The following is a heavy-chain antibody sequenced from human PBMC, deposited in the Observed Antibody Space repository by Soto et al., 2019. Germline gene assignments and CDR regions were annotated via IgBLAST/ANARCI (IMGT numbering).Heavy chain of an antibody. D-gene: IGHD1-1*01. J-gene: IGHJ4*02. V-gene: IGHV4-59*01. CDR1: GGSISSYY. CDR3: ARDSVSGTTFDY. CDR2: IFYGGST. Sequence: PSETLSLTCSVSGGSISSYYWSWIRQPPGKGLEWIGYIFYGGSTNYNPSLKSRVTISLDTSKNQFSLKLSSVTAADTAMYYCARDSVSGTTFDYWGQGTLVTVSS.